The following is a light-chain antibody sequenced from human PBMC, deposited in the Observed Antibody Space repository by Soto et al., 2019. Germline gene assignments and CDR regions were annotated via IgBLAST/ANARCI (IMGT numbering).Light chain of an antibody. J-gene: IGKJ5*01. Sequence: EFVLTQSPGTLSLSPGERATLSCRASQSLTNSFIAWYQQRPGQAPRLLIYDTSSRASCIPDRFIGSGSVTDFTLTISRLETEDFAVFYCQQYGTSEIIFGQGTRLEIK. V-gene: IGKV3-20*01. CDR3: QQYGTSEII. CDR2: DTS. CDR1: QSLTNSF.